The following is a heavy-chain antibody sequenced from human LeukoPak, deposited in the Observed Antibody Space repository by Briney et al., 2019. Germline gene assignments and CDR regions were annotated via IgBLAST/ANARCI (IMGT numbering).Heavy chain of an antibody. CDR3: ARDDGPALDYYDSSGYYRMFDY. CDR1: GFTFSSYW. Sequence: PGGSLRLSYAASGFTFSSYWMSWVRQAPGKGLEWVANIKQDGSEKYYVDSVKGRFTISRDNAKNSLYLQMNSLRGEDTAVYYCARDDGPALDYYDSSGYYRMFDYWGQGTLVTVSS. D-gene: IGHD3-22*01. J-gene: IGHJ4*02. V-gene: IGHV3-7*01. CDR2: IKQDGSEK.